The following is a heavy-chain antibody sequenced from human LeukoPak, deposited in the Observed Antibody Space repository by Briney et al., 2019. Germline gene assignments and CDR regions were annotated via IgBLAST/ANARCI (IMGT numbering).Heavy chain of an antibody. CDR1: GFTFSSYS. Sequence: PGGSLRLSCSASGFTFSSYSMNWVRQAPGQGLERVSYISSSSSSIYYADSVKGRFTISRDNAKNSLYLQMNSLRAEDTAVYYCARDSYGITGTLGPWGQGTLVTVSS. J-gene: IGHJ5*02. CDR2: ISSSSSSI. V-gene: IGHV3-21*05. D-gene: IGHD1-7*01. CDR3: ARDSYGITGTLGP.